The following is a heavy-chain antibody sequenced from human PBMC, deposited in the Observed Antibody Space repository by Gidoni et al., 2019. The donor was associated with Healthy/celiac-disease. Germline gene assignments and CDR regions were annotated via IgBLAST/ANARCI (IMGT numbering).Heavy chain of an antibody. CDR2: ISYDGSNK. J-gene: IGHJ6*02. Sequence: QVQLVEYGGGVVQPGRSLRLSCAASGFPFSSYGMHWVRQAPGKGLEWVAVISYDGSNKYYADAVKGRFTISRDNSKNTLYLQMNSLRAEDTAVYYCAKGARYFDAYYYYGMDVWGQGTTVTVSS. V-gene: IGHV3-30*18. D-gene: IGHD3-9*01. CDR3: AKGARYFDAYYYYGMDV. CDR1: GFPFSSYG.